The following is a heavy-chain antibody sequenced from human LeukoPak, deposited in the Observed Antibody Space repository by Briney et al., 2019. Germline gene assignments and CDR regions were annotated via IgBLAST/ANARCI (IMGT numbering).Heavy chain of an antibody. CDR3: AKDSYYGSGSYYSESEYGMDV. V-gene: IGHV3-30*18. J-gene: IGHJ6*02. CDR1: GFTFSSYG. Sequence: GGSLRLSCAAPGFTFSSYGMHWVRQAPGKGLEWVAVISYDGSNKYYADSVKGRFTISRDNSKNTLYLQMNSLRAEDTAVYYCAKDSYYGSGSYYSESEYGMDVWGQGTTVTVSS. D-gene: IGHD3-10*01. CDR2: ISYDGSNK.